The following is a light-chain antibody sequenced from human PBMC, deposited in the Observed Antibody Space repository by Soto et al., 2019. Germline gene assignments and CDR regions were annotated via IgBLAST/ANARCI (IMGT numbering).Light chain of an antibody. V-gene: IGKV4-1*01. CDR3: QQYYTTPIT. CDR2: WAS. Sequence: DIVMTQSPDSLAVSLGERATVNCKSSQSVFYSSNSKNDLAWYQQKAGQPPKVLIYWASTRESGVPDRFSGSGSGTDFTLTFSSLQAADVAVYYCQQYYTTPITFGQGTRLEIK. J-gene: IGKJ5*01. CDR1: QSVFYSSNSKND.